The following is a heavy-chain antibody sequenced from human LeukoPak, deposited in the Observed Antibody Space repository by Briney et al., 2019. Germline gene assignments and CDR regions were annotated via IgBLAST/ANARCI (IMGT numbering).Heavy chain of an antibody. J-gene: IGHJ4*02. D-gene: IGHD1-26*01. Sequence: SETLSLTCTVSGGSISSYYGSWIRQPPGKGLEWIGYIYYSGCTNYNPSLKSRLTISVDTSKNQFSLKLSSVTAADTAVYYCARDRGGSYWGSFDYWGQGTLVTVSS. CDR3: ARDRGGSYWGSFDY. CDR2: IYYSGCT. V-gene: IGHV4-59*01. CDR1: GGSISSYY.